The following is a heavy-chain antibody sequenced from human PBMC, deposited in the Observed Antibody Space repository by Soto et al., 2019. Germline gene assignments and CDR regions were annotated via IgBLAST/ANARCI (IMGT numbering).Heavy chain of an antibody. CDR3: AKELNYGDYLDAFDI. CDR1: GFTFSSYA. D-gene: IGHD4-17*01. CDR2: ISGSGGST. V-gene: IGHV3-23*01. Sequence: EVQLLESGGGLVQPGGSLRLSCAASGFTFSSYAMSWVRQAPGKGLEWVSAISGSGGSTYYADSVKGRFTIARDSSNNTLYLQMNSLRAEDTAVYYCAKELNYGDYLDAFDIWGQGTMVTVSS. J-gene: IGHJ3*02.